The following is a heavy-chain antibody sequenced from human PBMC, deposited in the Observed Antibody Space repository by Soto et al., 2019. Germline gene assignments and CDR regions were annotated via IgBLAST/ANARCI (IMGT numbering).Heavy chain of an antibody. CDR1: GGTFSSYA. V-gene: IGHV1-69*01. CDR3: ARSQGSSTSLEIYYNYYSGMDD. Sequence: QVQLVQSGAEVKKPGSSVKVSCKASGGTFSSYAISWVRQAPGQGLEWMGGIIPISGTANYAQKFQGRVTITADESTSTAYMKLSSLRSEDTAVYYCARSQGSSTSLEIYYNYYSGMDDWGQGTTVTVSS. J-gene: IGHJ6*02. D-gene: IGHD2-2*01. CDR2: IIPISGTA.